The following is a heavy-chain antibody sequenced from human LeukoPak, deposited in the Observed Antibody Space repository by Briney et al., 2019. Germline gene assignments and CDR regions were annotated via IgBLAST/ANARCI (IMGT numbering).Heavy chain of an antibody. CDR2: IYHSGST. CDR1: GFSISSGYY. J-gene: IGHJ5*02. Sequence: SETLSLTCTVSGFSISSGYYWGWFRQPPGKGLEWIGSIYHSGSTYYNLSFKSRVTISLNTSKNYFSLKLNSVTSADTAVYYCARDSGTTGEVKFDPWGQGTLVTVSS. D-gene: IGHD3-10*01. V-gene: IGHV4-38-2*02. CDR3: ARDSGTTGEVKFDP.